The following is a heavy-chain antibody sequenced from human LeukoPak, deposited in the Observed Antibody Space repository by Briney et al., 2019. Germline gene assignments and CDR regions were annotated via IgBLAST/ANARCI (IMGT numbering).Heavy chain of an antibody. CDR1: GFTFDDYA. Sequence: GRSLRLSCAASGFTFDDYALHWVRQAPGKGLEWVSGISCNSGSIGYADSVKGRFTISRDNAKNSLYLQMNSLRAEDTALYYCAKVRGWMTTVTYDYFDYWGQGTLVTVSS. CDR2: ISCNSGSI. J-gene: IGHJ4*02. D-gene: IGHD4-17*01. CDR3: AKVRGWMTTVTYDYFDY. V-gene: IGHV3-9*01.